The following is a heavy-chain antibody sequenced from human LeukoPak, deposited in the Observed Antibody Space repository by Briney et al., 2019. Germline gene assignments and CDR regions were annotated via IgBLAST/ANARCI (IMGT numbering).Heavy chain of an antibody. J-gene: IGHJ4*02. D-gene: IGHD3-22*01. CDR2: ISWNSGSI. CDR1: GFTFDDYA. CDR3: GKDLYYDSSGFDF. V-gene: IGHV3-9*01. Sequence: GRSLRLSCAASGFTFDDYAMHWVRQAPGKGLEWVSGISWNSGSIGYADSVKGRFTISRDNAKNSLYLQMNSLRAEDTALYYCGKDLYYDSSGFDFWGQGTLVTVSS.